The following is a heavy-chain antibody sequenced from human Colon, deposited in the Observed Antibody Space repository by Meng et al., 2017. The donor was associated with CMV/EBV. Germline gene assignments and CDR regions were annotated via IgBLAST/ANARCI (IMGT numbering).Heavy chain of an antibody. V-gene: IGHV3-23*01. Sequence: GESLKISCAASGFTFSSFAMTWVRQAPGKGLEWVSTIDSSDRTYYADSVKGRFTISRDNSKNTLYLQMSSLRTDDTAVYYCADDFWKERGYWGQGTLVTVSS. CDR1: GFTFSSFA. CDR2: IDSSDRT. D-gene: IGHD3-3*01. J-gene: IGHJ4*02. CDR3: ADDFWKERGY.